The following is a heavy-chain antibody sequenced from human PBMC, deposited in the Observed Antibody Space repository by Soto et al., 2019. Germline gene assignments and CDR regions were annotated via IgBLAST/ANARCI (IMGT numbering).Heavy chain of an antibody. CDR1: GGSISSYY. D-gene: IGHD6-19*01. Sequence: PSETLSLTCTVSGGSISSYYWSWIRQPPGKGLEWIGYIYYSGSTNYNPSLKSRVTISVDTSKNQFSLKLSSVTAADTAVYYCARSIAVAGIYHFDYWGQGTLVTVSS. J-gene: IGHJ4*02. V-gene: IGHV4-59*01. CDR2: IYYSGST. CDR3: ARSIAVAGIYHFDY.